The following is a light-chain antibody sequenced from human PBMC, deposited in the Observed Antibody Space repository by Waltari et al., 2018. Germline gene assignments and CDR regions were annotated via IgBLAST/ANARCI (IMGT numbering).Light chain of an antibody. CDR3: QVWDSSSDHWV. J-gene: IGLJ3*02. CDR1: NIGSRT. CDR2: YDS. Sequence: SYVLPQPSSVSVAPGKTARITCGGSNIGSRTVHWHQQKPGQAPVLVFYYDSDRPSRFPERFSGSNSGNTATLTISRVEVGDEADYYCQVWDSSSDHWVFGGGTKLTVL. V-gene: IGLV3-21*04.